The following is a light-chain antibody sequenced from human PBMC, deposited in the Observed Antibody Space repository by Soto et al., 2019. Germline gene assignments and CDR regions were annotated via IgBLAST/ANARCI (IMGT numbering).Light chain of an antibody. V-gene: IGKV3-15*01. CDR3: QQYNNWPPLT. Sequence: EIVMTQSPATLSVSPGERATLSCRASQSVSSNLAWYQQKPGQAPRLLIYGASTRATGIPARFSGSASGTEFTLTLSSLQSEDFAVYYCQQYNNWPPLTFGGGTKVEIK. J-gene: IGKJ4*01. CDR1: QSVSSN. CDR2: GAS.